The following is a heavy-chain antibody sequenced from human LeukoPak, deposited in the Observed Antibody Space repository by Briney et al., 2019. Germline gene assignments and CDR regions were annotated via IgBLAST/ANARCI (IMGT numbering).Heavy chain of an antibody. CDR3: AGSLVVTAIGYYYYYGMDV. J-gene: IGHJ6*02. Sequence: PSETLSLTCTVSGGSISSYYWSWIRQPPGKGLEWIGYIYYSGSTNYNPSLKSRVTISVDTSKNQFSLKLSSVTAADTAVYYCAGSLVVTAIGYYYYYGMDVWGQGTTVTVSS. V-gene: IGHV4-59*08. CDR1: GGSISSYY. D-gene: IGHD2-21*02. CDR2: IYYSGST.